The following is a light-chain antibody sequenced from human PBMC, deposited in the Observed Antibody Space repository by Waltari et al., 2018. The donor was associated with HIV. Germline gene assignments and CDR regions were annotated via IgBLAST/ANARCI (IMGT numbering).Light chain of an antibody. Sequence: DIVMTQSPDSLVVSLGERATINCKSSQSVLYSSNNKNYLAWYQQKPGQPPKLLIYWATTRESGVPDRFSGSGSGTDFTLTISSLQAEDVAVYCCQQYYSLPLTFGGGTKVEI. J-gene: IGKJ4*01. V-gene: IGKV4-1*01. CDR3: QQYYSLPLT. CDR2: WAT. CDR1: QSVLYSSNNKNY.